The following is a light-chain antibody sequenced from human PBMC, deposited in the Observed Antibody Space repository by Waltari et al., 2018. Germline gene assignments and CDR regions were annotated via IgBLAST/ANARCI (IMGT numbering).Light chain of an antibody. CDR3: QTGGHGTWV. Sequence: QLVLTQSPSASASLGASVKLTCTLSSGHSSNVIAWHQQQPEKGPRYLMKVNSDGSHSKGDNIPYRFSGSSSGAEHYLTLSSLQSEDEADYYCQTGGHGTWVFGGGTKLTVL. CDR2: VNSDGSH. CDR1: SGHSSNV. V-gene: IGLV4-69*01. J-gene: IGLJ3*02.